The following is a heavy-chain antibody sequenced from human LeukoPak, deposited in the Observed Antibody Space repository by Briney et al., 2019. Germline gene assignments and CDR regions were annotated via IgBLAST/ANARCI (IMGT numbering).Heavy chain of an antibody. V-gene: IGHV4-59*01. D-gene: IGHD3-3*01. CDR2: IYYSGST. J-gene: IGHJ4*02. CDR1: GGPISSYY. Sequence: SETLSLTCTVSGGPISSYYWSWIRQPPGKGLEWIGYIYYSGSTNYNPSLKSRVTISVDTSKNQFSLKLSSVTAADTAVYYCAREPGRRFLEWLSIDYWGQGTLVTVSS. CDR3: AREPGRRFLEWLSIDY.